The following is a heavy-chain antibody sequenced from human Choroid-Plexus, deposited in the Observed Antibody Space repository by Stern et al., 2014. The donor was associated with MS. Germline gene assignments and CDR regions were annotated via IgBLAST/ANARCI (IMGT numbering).Heavy chain of an antibody. J-gene: IGHJ6*02. CDR3: ARDQRGITIFGVVTDYYYLGMDV. CDR2: INPNTGGT. V-gene: IGHV1-2*02. D-gene: IGHD3-3*01. Sequence: VQLVESGAEVQKPGASVKVSCKTSGYIFTGYYIHWVRHAPGQGLEWMAWINPNTGGTKYAQKFQGRVTMSRDTSISTAYVELSSLTSDDTAVYYCARDQRGITIFGVVTDYYYLGMDVWGQGTTVTVSS. CDR1: GYIFTGYY.